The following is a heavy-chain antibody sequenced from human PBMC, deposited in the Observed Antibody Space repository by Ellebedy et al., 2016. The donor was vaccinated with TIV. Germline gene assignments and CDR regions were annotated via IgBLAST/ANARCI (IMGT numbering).Heavy chain of an antibody. J-gene: IGHJ4*02. V-gene: IGHV3-23*01. D-gene: IGHD6-13*01. Sequence: GESLKISCAASGFTFSTHAMGWARQAPGKGLEWVSAITSSGDSTYHANSVKGRFTISRDNSNNILYLQMNSLRAEDTAVYYCTKDLYQLEAWWGQGTPVTVSS. CDR3: TKDLYQLEAW. CDR2: ITSSGDST. CDR1: GFTFSTHA.